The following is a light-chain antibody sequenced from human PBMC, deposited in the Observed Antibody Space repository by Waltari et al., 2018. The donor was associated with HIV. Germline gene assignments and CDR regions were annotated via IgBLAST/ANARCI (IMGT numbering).Light chain of an antibody. CDR3: QQYQTWPRT. V-gene: IGKV3-15*01. Sequence: EVLMTQSPAALSVSPGETVTFFCGASEDVGSNLAWYQHKRGQAPRLIVSGASPRAAGVPTRVAGRGSGTDFSLTISTLQSNDSAVYFCQQYQTWPRTFGQGTLV. CDR1: EDVGSN. CDR2: GAS. J-gene: IGKJ1*01.